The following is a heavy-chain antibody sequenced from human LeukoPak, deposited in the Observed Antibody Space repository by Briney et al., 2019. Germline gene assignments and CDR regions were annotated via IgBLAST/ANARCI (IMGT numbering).Heavy chain of an antibody. CDR1: GYTFTGYY. V-gene: IGHV1-2*02. CDR2: INPNSGGT. CDR3: AKSSGSYDHYYFES. Sequence: WASVKVSCKASGYTFTGYYMHWVRQAPGQGLEWMGWINPNSGGTNYAQKFQGRVTMTRDTSISTAYMELSRPRSDDTAVYYCAKSSGSYDHYYFESWGQGTLVTVSS. J-gene: IGHJ4*02. D-gene: IGHD1-26*01.